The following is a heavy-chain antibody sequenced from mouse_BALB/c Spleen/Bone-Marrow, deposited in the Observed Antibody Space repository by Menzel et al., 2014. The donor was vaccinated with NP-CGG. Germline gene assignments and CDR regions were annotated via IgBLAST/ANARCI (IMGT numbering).Heavy chain of an antibody. CDR2: IWGVDVK. CDR3: ARIGGSLTGTWYFDV. CDR1: GFSLSTSGMG. D-gene: IGHD4-1*01. Sequence: QVTLKECGPGILQPSQTLILTCSFSGFSLSTSGMGVGWIRQPSGKGLEWLAHIWGVDVKRYNPALKSRLTISKDTSSSQVFLKIASVDTADTATYYCARIGGSLTGTWYFDVWGAGTTVTVSS. J-gene: IGHJ1*01. V-gene: IGHV8-8*01.